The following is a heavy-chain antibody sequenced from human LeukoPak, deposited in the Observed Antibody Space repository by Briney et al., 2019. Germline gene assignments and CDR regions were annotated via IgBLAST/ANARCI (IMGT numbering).Heavy chain of an antibody. CDR1: GGSISSHY. J-gene: IGHJ5*02. Sequence: SETLSLTCTVSGGSISSHYWSWIRQPPGEGLEWIGYIYYSGSTNYNPSLKSRVTISVDTSKNQFSLKLSSVTAADTAVYYCARVAIAAPTWFDPWGQGTLVTVSS. D-gene: IGHD6-6*01. V-gene: IGHV4-59*11. CDR3: ARVAIAAPTWFDP. CDR2: IYYSGST.